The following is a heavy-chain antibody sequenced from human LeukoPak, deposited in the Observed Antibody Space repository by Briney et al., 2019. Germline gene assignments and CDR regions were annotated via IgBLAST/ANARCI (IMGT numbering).Heavy chain of an antibody. V-gene: IGHV4-34*01. J-gene: IGHJ4*02. D-gene: IGHD3-16*02. CDR3: ARIYVWGSYRFDY. CDR1: GGSFSGYY. CDR2: INHSGST. Sequence: SETLSRTCAVYGGSFSGYYWSWIRQPPGKGLEWIGEINHSGSTNYNPSLKSRVTISVDTSKNQFSLKLSSVTAADTAVYYCARIYVWGSYRFDYWGQGTLVTVSS.